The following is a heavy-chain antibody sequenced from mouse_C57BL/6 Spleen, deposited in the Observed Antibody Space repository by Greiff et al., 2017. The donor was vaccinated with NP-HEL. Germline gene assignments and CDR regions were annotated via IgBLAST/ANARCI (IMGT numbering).Heavy chain of an antibody. CDR3: ARWNYYGSSYYFDY. J-gene: IGHJ2*01. V-gene: IGHV5-17*01. CDR1: GFTFSDYG. Sequence: EVKLVESGGGLVKPGGSLKLSCAASGFTFSDYGMHWVRQAPEKGLEWVAYISSGSSTIYYADTVKGRFTISRDNAKNTLFLQMTSLRSEDTAMYYCARWNYYGSSYYFDYWGQGTTLTVSS. D-gene: IGHD1-1*01. CDR2: ISSGSSTI.